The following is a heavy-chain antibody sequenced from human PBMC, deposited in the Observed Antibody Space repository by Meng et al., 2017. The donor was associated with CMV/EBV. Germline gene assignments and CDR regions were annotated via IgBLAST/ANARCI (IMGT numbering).Heavy chain of an antibody. CDR3: ANGRWYSSGWYVPPDY. J-gene: IGHJ4*02. Sequence: GESLKISCAASGFTFGSYAMHWVRQAPGKGLEWVAVISYDGSNKYYADSVKGRFTISRDNSKNTLYLQMNSLRAEDTAVYYCANGRWYSSGWYVPPDYWGQGTLVTVSS. V-gene: IGHV3-30*04. CDR2: ISYDGSNK. D-gene: IGHD6-19*01. CDR1: GFTFGSYA.